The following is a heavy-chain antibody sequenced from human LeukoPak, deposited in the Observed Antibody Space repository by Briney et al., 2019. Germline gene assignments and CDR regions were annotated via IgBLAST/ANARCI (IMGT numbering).Heavy chain of an antibody. V-gene: IGHV3-30*03. CDR1: GFTFSTYG. Sequence: GRTLRLSCAASGFTFSTYGLHWVRQAPGKGLEWVAFISYDGGVRYYADSVKGRFTISRDNSKNTLYLQMNSLRTEDTAVYYCVRDSSWAFDIWGQGTMVTVSS. CDR3: VRDSSWAFDI. CDR2: ISYDGGVR. J-gene: IGHJ3*02. D-gene: IGHD2-15*01.